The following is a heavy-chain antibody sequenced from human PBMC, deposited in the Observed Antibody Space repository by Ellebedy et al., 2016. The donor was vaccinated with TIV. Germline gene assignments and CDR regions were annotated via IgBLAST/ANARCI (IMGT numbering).Heavy chain of an antibody. V-gene: IGHV3-30*18. D-gene: IGHD6-19*01. Sequence: GESLKISCAASGFTFNTYGMHWVCPAPGKGLEWVAVISYTGRTAYYADSVKGRFTISRDNSKNTQYLQMNILRVEDTAVYYCAKEPIEYSSAWYFDSWGQGTLVTVSS. J-gene: IGHJ4*02. CDR2: ISYTGRTA. CDR3: AKEPIEYSSAWYFDS. CDR1: GFTFNTYG.